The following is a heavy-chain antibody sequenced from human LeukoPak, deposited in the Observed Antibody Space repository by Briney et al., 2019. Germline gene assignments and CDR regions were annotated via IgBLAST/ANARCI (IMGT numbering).Heavy chain of an antibody. CDR3: ATLGEYYDSSGYYYN. V-gene: IGHV4-34*01. D-gene: IGHD3-22*01. CDR1: GGSFSGYY. Sequence: SETLSLTCAVYGGSFSGYYWSWIRQPPGKGLEWIGEINHSGSTNYNPSLKSRVTISVDTSKNQFSLKLTSATAADTAVYYCATLGEYYDSSGYYYNWGQGTLVTVSS. CDR2: INHSGST. J-gene: IGHJ4*02.